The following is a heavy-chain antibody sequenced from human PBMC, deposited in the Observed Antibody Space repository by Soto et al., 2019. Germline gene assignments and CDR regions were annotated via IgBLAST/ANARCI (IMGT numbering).Heavy chain of an antibody. Sequence: ASVKVSCKASGYTFTGYYMHWVRQAPGQGLEWMGWINPNSGGTNYAQKFQGRVTMTRDTSISTAYMELSRLRSDDTAVYYCARDLVVRGATGGSVNYYYYGMDVWGQGTTVTVSS. CDR2: INPNSGGT. D-gene: IGHD3-10*01. CDR3: ARDLVVRGATGGSVNYYYYGMDV. J-gene: IGHJ6*02. CDR1: GYTFTGYY. V-gene: IGHV1-2*02.